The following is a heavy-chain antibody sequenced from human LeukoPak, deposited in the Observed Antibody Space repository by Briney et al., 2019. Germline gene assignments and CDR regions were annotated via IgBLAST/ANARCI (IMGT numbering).Heavy chain of an antibody. Sequence: GGSLRLSCAASGFTFSSYWMNWARQAPGKGLEWVASINHNGNVNYYVDSVKGRFTISRDNAKNSLYLQMNSLRAEDTAVYYCARAFGEFYYGMDVWGQGTTVTVSS. CDR3: ARAFGEFYYGMDV. V-gene: IGHV3-7*03. CDR2: INHNGNVN. CDR1: GFTFSSYW. J-gene: IGHJ6*02. D-gene: IGHD3-10*01.